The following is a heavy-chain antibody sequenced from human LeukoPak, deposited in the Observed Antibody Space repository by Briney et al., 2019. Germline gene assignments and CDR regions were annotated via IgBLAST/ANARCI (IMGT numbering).Heavy chain of an antibody. CDR2: ISGSGGST. Sequence: GGSLRLSCAASGFTFSSYAMSWVRQAPGKGLEWVSAISGSGGSTYYADSVKGRFTISRDNSRNTLYLQMNSLRAEDTAVYYCARDAARYGSGWYYDFWGQGTLVTVSS. J-gene: IGHJ4*02. CDR1: GFTFSSYA. CDR3: ARDAARYGSGWYYDF. D-gene: IGHD6-19*01. V-gene: IGHV3-23*01.